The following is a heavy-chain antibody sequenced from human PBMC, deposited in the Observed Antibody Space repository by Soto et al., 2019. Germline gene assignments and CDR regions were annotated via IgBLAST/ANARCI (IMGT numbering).Heavy chain of an antibody. J-gene: IGHJ4*02. Sequence: QVQLVQSGAEVKKPGSSVKVSCKASGGTFSTYDICWVRQAPGQGLEWMGGIIPLFGTANYAQKFQGRATSIADESTRTDYMELRRLRSEDTAVYYCAINEGTDGYKFAYWGQGTLVTVSS. V-gene: IGHV1-69*01. CDR3: AINEGTDGYKFAY. D-gene: IGHD5-12*01. CDR2: IIPLFGTA. CDR1: GGTFSTYD.